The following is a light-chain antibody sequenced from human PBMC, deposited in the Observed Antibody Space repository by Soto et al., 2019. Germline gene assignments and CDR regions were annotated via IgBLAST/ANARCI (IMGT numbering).Light chain of an antibody. CDR2: RDS. Sequence: SYELTQPLSVSVALGQTARITCGGNNIGSKNVHWYQQKPGQDPVLVIYRDSNRPSGIPERFSGSNSGNTATLTISRAQAGDEADYYCQVWDSSTHVFGGGTKLTVL. J-gene: IGLJ2*01. CDR1: NIGSKN. V-gene: IGLV3-9*01. CDR3: QVWDSSTHV.